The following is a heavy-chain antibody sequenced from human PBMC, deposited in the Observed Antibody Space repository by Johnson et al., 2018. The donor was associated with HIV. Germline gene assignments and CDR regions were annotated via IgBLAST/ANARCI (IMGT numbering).Heavy chain of an antibody. J-gene: IGHJ3*02. D-gene: IGHD2-2*01. CDR3: ASRSTSMTDAFDI. V-gene: IGHV3-30-3*01. CDR1: GFTFSSYA. CDR2: ISYDGSNK. Sequence: QMLLVESGGGVVQPGRSLRLSCAASGFTFSSYAMHWVRQAPGKGLEWVAVISYDGSNKYYEDSVKGRFTISRDNSKNTLYLQMNSLRAEDTAVYYCASRSTSMTDAFDIWGQGTMVTVSS.